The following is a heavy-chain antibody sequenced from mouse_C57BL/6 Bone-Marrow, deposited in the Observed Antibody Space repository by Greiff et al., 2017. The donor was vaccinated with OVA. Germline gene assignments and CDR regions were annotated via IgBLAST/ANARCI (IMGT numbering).Heavy chain of an antibody. V-gene: IGHV1-64*01. D-gene: IGHD1-1*01. CDR1: GYTFTSYW. Sequence: QVQLQQPGAELVKPGASVKLSCKASGYTFTSYWMHWVKQRPGQGLEWIGMIHPNSGSTNYNEKFKSKATLTVDKSSSTAYMQLSSLTSEDSAVYYCAREYYGRAWFAYGGQGTLVTVSA. CDR2: IHPNSGST. CDR3: AREYYGRAWFAY. J-gene: IGHJ3*01.